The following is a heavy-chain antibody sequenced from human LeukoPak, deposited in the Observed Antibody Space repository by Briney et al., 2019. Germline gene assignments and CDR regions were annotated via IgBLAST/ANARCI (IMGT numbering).Heavy chain of an antibody. Sequence: TASETLSLTCTVSGGSISSYYWSWIRQPPGKGLEWIGYIYYSGNTNYNPSLKSRVTLSVDTSRTRFSLNLYSVTAADTAVYYCARHSRGGNWFDAWGQGTLVTVSS. CDR1: GGSISSYY. V-gene: IGHV4-59*08. CDR2: IYYSGNT. CDR3: ARHSRGGNWFDA. D-gene: IGHD3-10*01. J-gene: IGHJ5*02.